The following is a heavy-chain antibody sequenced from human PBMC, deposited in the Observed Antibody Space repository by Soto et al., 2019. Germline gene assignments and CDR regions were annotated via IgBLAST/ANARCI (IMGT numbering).Heavy chain of an antibody. Sequence: QVQLVESGGGVVQPGRSLRLSCAASGFTFSGYAMHWVRQAPGKGLEWVAIISYDGSNKYYADSVKGRFTISRDNSKKTLYLPMNSLRADDTAVYYCARDLGGAIDYWGQGTLITVSS. CDR3: ARDLGGAIDY. CDR2: ISYDGSNK. CDR1: GFTFSGYA. J-gene: IGHJ4*02. V-gene: IGHV3-30-3*01. D-gene: IGHD3-16*01.